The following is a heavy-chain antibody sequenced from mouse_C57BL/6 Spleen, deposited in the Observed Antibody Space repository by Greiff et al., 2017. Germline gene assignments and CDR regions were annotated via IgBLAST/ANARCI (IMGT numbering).Heavy chain of an antibody. CDR2: IYPGDGYT. V-gene: IGHV1-82*01. CDR3: ARGVLRLALDY. J-gene: IGHJ2*01. Sequence: QVQLQQSGPELVKPGASVKISCKASGYAFSSSWMNWVKQRPGKGLEWIGRIYPGDGYTNYNGKFKGKATLTADKSSSTAYMQLSSLTSEDSAVYFCARGVLRLALDYWGQGTTLTVSS. CDR1: GYAFSSSW. D-gene: IGHD1-1*01.